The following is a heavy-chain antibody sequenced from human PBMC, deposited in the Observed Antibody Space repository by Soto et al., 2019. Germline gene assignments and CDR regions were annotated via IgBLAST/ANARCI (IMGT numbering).Heavy chain of an antibody. Sequence: PSETLSLTCTVSGGSISSGGYYWSWIRQHPGKGLEWIGYIYYSGSTDYNPSLKSRVTISVDTSKNQFSLKLSSVTAADTAVYYCARVYTSSSFFDYWGQGTLVTAPQ. D-gene: IGHD6-6*01. CDR3: ARVYTSSSFFDY. J-gene: IGHJ4*02. CDR2: IYYSGST. V-gene: IGHV4-31*03. CDR1: GGSISSGGYY.